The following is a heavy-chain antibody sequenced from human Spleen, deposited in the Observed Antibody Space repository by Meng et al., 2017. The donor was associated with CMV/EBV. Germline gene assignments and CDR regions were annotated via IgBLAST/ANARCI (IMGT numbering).Heavy chain of an antibody. Sequence: ASVKVSCKASGYTFTGNYLNWVRQAPGQGLEWMGWLNPNNGGTHYAQKFQGRVTMTRDTSISTVHMELTRLRSDDTAVYYCARDQGYYYYGLDVWGQGTTVTVSS. J-gene: IGHJ6*02. CDR2: LNPNNGGT. V-gene: IGHV1-2*02. CDR1: GYTFTGNY. CDR3: ARDQGYYYYGLDV.